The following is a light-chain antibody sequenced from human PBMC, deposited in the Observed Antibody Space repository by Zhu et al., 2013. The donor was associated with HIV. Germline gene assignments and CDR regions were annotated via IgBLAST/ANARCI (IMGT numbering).Light chain of an antibody. Sequence: AVQLTQSPSSLSASVGDTIFMSCRASQDIKSALAWYQQKPGKPPNLLIYDVSSLESGVPFRFSGSGFGTDFTLIITDLQPEDFATYYCQQSNSPPLTFGGGTEGGHQT. CDR2: DVS. V-gene: IGKV1-13*02. CDR3: QQSNSPPLT. J-gene: IGKJ4*01. CDR1: QDIKSA.